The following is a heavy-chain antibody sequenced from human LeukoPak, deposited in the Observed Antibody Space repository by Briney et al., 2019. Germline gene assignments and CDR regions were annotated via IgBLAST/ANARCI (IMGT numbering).Heavy chain of an antibody. CDR2: FSYSGST. CDR1: GVSISDYH. CDR3: ARMYSGTSYYFDF. V-gene: IGHV4-59*01. D-gene: IGHD1-26*01. J-gene: IGHJ4*02. Sequence: PSETLSLTCSVSGVSISDYHWIWIRQPPAKGLEWMGYFSYSGSTRYNPSLKSRVTMSVDTSKNQFSLRLLSVAAADTAVYYCARMYSGTSYYFDFWGQGTLVTVSS.